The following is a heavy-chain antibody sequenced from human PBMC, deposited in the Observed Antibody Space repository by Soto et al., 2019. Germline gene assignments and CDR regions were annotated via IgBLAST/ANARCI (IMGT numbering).Heavy chain of an antibody. CDR1: GGSISSYY. D-gene: IGHD5-12*01. CDR3: ARQSGYVLDYYYGMDV. V-gene: IGHV4-59*08. Sequence: QVQLQESGPGLVKPSETLSLTCTVSGGSISSYYWSWIRQPPGKGLEWIGYIYYSGSTNYNPSLKSRFTISVDTSKNQFSLKLSSVTAADTAVYYCARQSGYVLDYYYGMDVWGQGTTVTVSS. CDR2: IYYSGST. J-gene: IGHJ6*02.